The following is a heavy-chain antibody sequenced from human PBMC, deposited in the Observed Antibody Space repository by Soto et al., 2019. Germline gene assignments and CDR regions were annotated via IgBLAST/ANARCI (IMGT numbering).Heavy chain of an antibody. D-gene: IGHD6-19*01. J-gene: IGHJ4*02. CDR3: AREYGYGWYYFDY. CDR1: VFHSSDYN. Sequence: NPGESLRLSCSGSVFHSSDYNMRWIRLAPGKGLEWVSYISSSGDTMYYADSVKGRFSISRDSAKTSLYLQMNSLRAEDAAVYYCAREYGYGWYYFDYWGQGTLVTVSS. CDR2: ISSSGDTM. V-gene: IGHV3-11*01.